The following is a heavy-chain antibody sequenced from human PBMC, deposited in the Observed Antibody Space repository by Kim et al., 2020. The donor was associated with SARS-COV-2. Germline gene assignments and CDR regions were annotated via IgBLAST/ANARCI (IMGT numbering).Heavy chain of an antibody. V-gene: IGHV4-59*13. CDR3: ARGDPYYYDSRNLDAFDV. J-gene: IGHJ3*01. CDR2: IYYTGST. Sequence: SETLSLTCTVSRGSINSYYWSWIRQPPGKGLEWIGYIYYTGSTDYNPSLKNRVSISVDMSKNLVSLRLSSVIPTDTAIYYCARGDPYYYDSRNLDAFDVWGQGTMVTVSS. CDR1: RGSINSYY. D-gene: IGHD3-22*01.